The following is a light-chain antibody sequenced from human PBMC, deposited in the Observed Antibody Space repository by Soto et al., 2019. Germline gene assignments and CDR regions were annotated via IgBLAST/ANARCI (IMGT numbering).Light chain of an antibody. V-gene: IGLV2-14*01. J-gene: IGLJ2*01. CDR2: DVS. CDR3: SSYTSSRNLEV. Sequence: QSALTQPPSVSGTPGQSITISCSGTSSDVGGYNYVSWYQQHPGKAPKLMIYDVSNRPSGVSNRFSGSKSGNTASLTISGLQAEDEADYYCSSYTSSRNLEVFGGGTKLTVL. CDR1: SSDVGGYNY.